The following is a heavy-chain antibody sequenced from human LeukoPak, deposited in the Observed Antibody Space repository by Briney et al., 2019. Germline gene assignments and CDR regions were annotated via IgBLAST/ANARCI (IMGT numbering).Heavy chain of an antibody. CDR3: ARGHPGREYFQH. CDR1: GGSFSGYY. V-gene: IGHV4-34*01. Sequence: SETLSLTCAVYGGSFSGYYWSWIRQPPGKGLEWIGEINHSGSTNYNPSLKSRVTISVDTSKNQFSLKLSSVTAADTAVYYCARGHPGREYFQHWGQGTLVTVSS. CDR2: INHSGST. J-gene: IGHJ1*01.